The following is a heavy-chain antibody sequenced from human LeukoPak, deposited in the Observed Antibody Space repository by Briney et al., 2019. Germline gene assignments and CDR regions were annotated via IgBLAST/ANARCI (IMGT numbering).Heavy chain of an antibody. CDR2: INPDGNKE. V-gene: IGHV3-7*01. D-gene: IGHD5-18*01. Sequence: GGSLRLSCAVSGLTFSSSWMYWVRQAPGKGLEGVASINPDGNKEYSADSVKGRFTISRDNAENSLYLQMNSLRVEDTAFYYCARDLAYSRLDYWGQGMLVTVSS. CDR3: ARDLAYSRLDY. CDR1: GLTFSSSW. J-gene: IGHJ4*02.